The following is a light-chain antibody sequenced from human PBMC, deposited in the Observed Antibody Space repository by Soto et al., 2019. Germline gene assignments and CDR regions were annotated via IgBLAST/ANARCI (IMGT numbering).Light chain of an antibody. CDR2: AAS. J-gene: IGKJ2*01. V-gene: IGKV1-39*01. CDR1: QSIATH. CDR3: QQSYSTPYT. Sequence: DIQMTQSPSSLSVSVGDRVTISCRASQSIATHLNWFHQKPGKAPKLLIYAASSLQSGVPSRFSGSGSGTDFTLTISSLQPEDFATYYCQQSYSTPYTFGQGTKLEIK.